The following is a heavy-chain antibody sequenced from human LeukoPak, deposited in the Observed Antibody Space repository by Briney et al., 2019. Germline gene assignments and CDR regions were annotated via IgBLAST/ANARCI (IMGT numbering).Heavy chain of an antibody. CDR1: GYTFTSYY. CDR2: INPSGGST. D-gene: IGHD6-19*01. Sequence: GASVPVSCKASGYTFTSYYLQWARQAPGQGLEWMGIINPSGGSTNYAQKVQGRVTMTRDTSTSTVYMELSSLRSEDTAVYYCARTVAGTALDYWGQETMVTVFS. V-gene: IGHV1-46*01. CDR3: ARTVAGTALDY. J-gene: IGHJ4*02.